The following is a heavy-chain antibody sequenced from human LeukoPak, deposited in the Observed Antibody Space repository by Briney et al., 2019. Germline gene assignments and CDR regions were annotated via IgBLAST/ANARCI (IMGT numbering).Heavy chain of an antibody. Sequence: PGRSLRLSCAASGFTFSTYAMHWVRQAPGKGLEWVAIISYDGSNKYYADSVKGRFTISRDNSKNTLYLQMNSLRAEDTAVYYCAKDRGSSTWWDFENWGQGTLVTVSS. CDR2: ISYDGSNK. CDR1: GFTFSTYA. CDR3: AKDRGSSTWWDFEN. J-gene: IGHJ4*02. D-gene: IGHD2-2*01. V-gene: IGHV3-30-3*01.